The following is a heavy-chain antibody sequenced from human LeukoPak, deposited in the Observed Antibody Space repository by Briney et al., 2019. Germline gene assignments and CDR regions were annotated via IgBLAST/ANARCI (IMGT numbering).Heavy chain of an antibody. V-gene: IGHV4-34*01. D-gene: IGHD2-2*02. CDR1: GGSFSGYY. CDR3: AGIVVVPAAIAPVQDV. Sequence: PSETLCLTCALYGGSFSGYYWSWIRQPPGKGLEWIAEVTHTGSTKCNPSLRSRVTILVDTSKNHFSLKLASVTAADTAVYYCAGIVVVPAAIAPVQDVWGKGTTVTVSS. CDR2: VTHTGST. J-gene: IGHJ6*04.